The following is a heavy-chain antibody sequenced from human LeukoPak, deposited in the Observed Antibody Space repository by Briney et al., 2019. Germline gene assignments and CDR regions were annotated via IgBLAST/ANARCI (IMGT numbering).Heavy chain of an antibody. J-gene: IGHJ4*02. Sequence: GGSLRLSCAASGFTFSSYWMHWVRQAPGKGLVWVSRINTDGNSTSYADSVKGRFTISRDNAKNTLYLQMNSLRAEDTAVYYCARDLSLYYDFWSGADFDYWGQGTLVTVSS. CDR3: ARDLSLYYDFWSGADFDY. CDR1: GFTFSSYW. V-gene: IGHV3-74*01. D-gene: IGHD3-3*01. CDR2: INTDGNST.